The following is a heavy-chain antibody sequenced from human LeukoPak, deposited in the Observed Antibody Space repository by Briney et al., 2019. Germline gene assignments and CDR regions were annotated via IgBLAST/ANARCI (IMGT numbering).Heavy chain of an antibody. CDR3: ARSRQPVRYCSSTSCFDRFDP. J-gene: IGHJ5*02. D-gene: IGHD2-2*01. Sequence: ASVKVSCKASGGTFSSYAISWVRQAPGQGLEWMGGIIPIFGTANYAQKFQGRVTITADESTSTAYMELSSLRSEDTAVYYCARSRQPVRYCSSTSCFDRFDPWGQGTLVTVSS. CDR2: IIPIFGTA. V-gene: IGHV1-69*13. CDR1: GGTFSSYA.